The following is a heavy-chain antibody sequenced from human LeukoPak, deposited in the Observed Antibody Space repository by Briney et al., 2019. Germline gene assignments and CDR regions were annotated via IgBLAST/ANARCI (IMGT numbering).Heavy chain of an antibody. CDR2: IYYSGST. D-gene: IGHD6-19*01. J-gene: IGHJ4*02. CDR3: AREGDSSGRYFDY. CDR1: GGSISSYY. Sequence: PSETLSLTCTVSGGSISSYYWSWIRQPPGKGLEWIGYIYYSGSTNYNPSLKSRVTMSVDTSKNQFSLRLSSVTAADTAVYYCAREGDSSGRYFDYWGQGTLVTVSS. V-gene: IGHV4-59*01.